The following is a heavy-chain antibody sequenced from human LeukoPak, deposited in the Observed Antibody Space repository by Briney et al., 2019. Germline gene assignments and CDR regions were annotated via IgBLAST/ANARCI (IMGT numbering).Heavy chain of an antibody. CDR1: GFTFSSYG. CDR3: ARDGHPFDY. J-gene: IGHJ4*02. V-gene: IGHV3-30*03. Sequence: GGSLRLSCAASGFTFSSYGMHWVRQAPGKGLEWVAVISYDGSNKYYADSVKGRFTIPRDNSKNTLYLQMNSLRTEDTAVYFCARDGHPFDYWGQGTLVTVSS. CDR2: ISYDGSNK.